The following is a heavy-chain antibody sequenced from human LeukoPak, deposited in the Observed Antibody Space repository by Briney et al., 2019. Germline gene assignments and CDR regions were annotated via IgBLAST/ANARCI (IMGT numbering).Heavy chain of an antibody. CDR2: MSGSGIYT. CDR3: AKDRIDSGSYYYIDV. V-gene: IGHV3-23*01. J-gene: IGHJ4*02. Sequence: GGSLRLSCAASGFTFSSHAMNWVRQAPGKGLEWVLGMSGSGIYTYYADSVKGRFIISRDNSKNTLYLQMNSLRAEDTAIYYCAKDRIDSGSYYYIDVWGQGTLVTVSS. CDR1: GFTFSSHA. D-gene: IGHD3-10*01.